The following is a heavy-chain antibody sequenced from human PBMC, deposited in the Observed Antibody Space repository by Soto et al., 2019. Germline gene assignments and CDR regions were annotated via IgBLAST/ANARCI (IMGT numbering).Heavy chain of an antibody. V-gene: IGHV4-61*05. CDR2: IYYSGST. CDR1: GGSMSSSSYY. Sequence: SETLSLTCTVSGGSMSSSSYYWGWIRQPPGKGLEWIGYIYYSGSTDYNPSLKSRVTMSIDTSQNQFSLKLTSVTAADTAVYYCARVPGPWGQGTLVTVSS. CDR3: ARVPGP. D-gene: IGHD2-2*01. J-gene: IGHJ5*02.